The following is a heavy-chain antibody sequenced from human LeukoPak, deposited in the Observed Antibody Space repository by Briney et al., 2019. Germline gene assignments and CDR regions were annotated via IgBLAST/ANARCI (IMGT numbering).Heavy chain of an antibody. J-gene: IGHJ5*02. CDR2: IYTSGST. D-gene: IGHD3-22*01. Sequence: SETLSLTCTVSGGSISSYYWSWIRQPAGKGLEWIGRIYTSGSTNYNPSLKSRVIMSVDTSKNQFSLKLSSVTAADTAVYYCARTWTYYYDSSGSGPFDPWGQGTLVTVSS. CDR3: ARTWTYYYDSSGSGPFDP. CDR1: GGSISSYY. V-gene: IGHV4-4*07.